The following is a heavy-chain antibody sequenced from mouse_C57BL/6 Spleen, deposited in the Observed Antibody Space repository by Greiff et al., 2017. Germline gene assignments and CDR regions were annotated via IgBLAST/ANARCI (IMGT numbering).Heavy chain of an antibody. V-gene: IGHV1-74*01. CDR3: ATGAPRYYYAMDY. Sequence: VQLQQPGAELVKPGASVKVSCKASGYTFTSYWMHWVKQRPGQGLEWIGRIHPSDSDTNYNQKFKGKATLTVDKSSSTAYMQLSSLTSEGSAVYYCATGAPRYYYAMDYWGQGTSVTVSS. CDR2: IHPSDSDT. J-gene: IGHJ4*01. D-gene: IGHD3-1*01. CDR1: GYTFTSYW.